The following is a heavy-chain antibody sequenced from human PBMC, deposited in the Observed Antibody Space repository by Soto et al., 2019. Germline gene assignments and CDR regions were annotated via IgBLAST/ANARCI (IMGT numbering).Heavy chain of an antibody. CDR2: IIPIFGTA. CDR1: GGTFSSYA. D-gene: IGHD2-15*01. CDR3: ARHPGGRGYYDGMDL. Sequence: QVQLVQSGAAVKKPGSSVKVSCKASGGTFSSYAISWVRQAPGQGREWMGGIIPIFGTAYYAQKFQGRVTITADESTSTAYMELSSLRSEDTAVYYCARHPGGRGYYDGMDLWGQGTTVTVSS. V-gene: IGHV1-69*12. J-gene: IGHJ6*02.